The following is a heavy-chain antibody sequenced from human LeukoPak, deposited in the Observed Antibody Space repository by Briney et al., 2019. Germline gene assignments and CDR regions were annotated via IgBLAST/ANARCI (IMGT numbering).Heavy chain of an antibody. J-gene: IGHJ3*02. Sequence: SETLSLTCNVSGGSITSTSYYWSWIRQPPGKGLEWIGYIYYSGSTNYNPSLKSRVTISVDTSKNQFSLKLSSVTAADTAVYYCARITMVRGVMDAFDIWGQGTMVTVSS. CDR1: GGSITSTSYY. V-gene: IGHV4-61*05. CDR3: ARITMVRGVMDAFDI. CDR2: IYYSGST. D-gene: IGHD3-10*01.